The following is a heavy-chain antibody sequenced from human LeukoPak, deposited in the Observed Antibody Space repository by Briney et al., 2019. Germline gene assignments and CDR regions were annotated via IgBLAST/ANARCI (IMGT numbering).Heavy chain of an antibody. J-gene: IGHJ4*02. CDR3: AKDDLGEWFGELPTDY. CDR2: ISGSGGST. D-gene: IGHD3-10*01. V-gene: IGHV3-23*01. CDR1: GFTFSSYG. Sequence: GGSLRLSCAASGFTFSSYGMSWVRQAPGKGLEWVSAISGSGGSTYYADSVKGRFTISRDNSKNTLYLQMNSLRAEDTAVYYCAKDDLGEWFGELPTDYWGQGTLVTVSS.